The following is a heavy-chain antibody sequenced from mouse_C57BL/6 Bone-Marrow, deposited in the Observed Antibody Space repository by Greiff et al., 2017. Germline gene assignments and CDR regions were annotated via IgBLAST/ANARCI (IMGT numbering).Heavy chain of an antibody. CDR3: ANSYYYGSSYDWFAY. V-gene: IGHV1-76*01. D-gene: IGHD1-1*01. CDR1: GYTFTDYY. CDR2: IYPGSGNT. Sequence: VQLQQSGAELVRPGASVKLSCKASGYTFTDYYINWVKQRPGQGLEWIARIYPGSGNTYYNEKFKGKATLTAGKSSSPAYMQLSSLTSEDSAVYFCANSYYYGSSYDWFAYWGQGTLVTVSA. J-gene: IGHJ3*01.